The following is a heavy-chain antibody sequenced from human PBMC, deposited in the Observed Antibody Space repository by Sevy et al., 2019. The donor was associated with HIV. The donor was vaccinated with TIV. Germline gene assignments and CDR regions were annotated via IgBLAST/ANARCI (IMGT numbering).Heavy chain of an antibody. Sequence: GGSLRLSCAASGFTFNFHGMHWVRQAPGKGLEWAAFIWHDGSNKYMADSVKGRFTISRDNSKNKLVLQMNSLTVEDTAVYYCARETDNSARWLDPWGQGTLVTVSS. CDR3: ARETDNSARWLDP. CDR1: GFTFNFHG. J-gene: IGHJ5*02. V-gene: IGHV3-30*02. CDR2: IWHDGSNK. D-gene: IGHD4-4*01.